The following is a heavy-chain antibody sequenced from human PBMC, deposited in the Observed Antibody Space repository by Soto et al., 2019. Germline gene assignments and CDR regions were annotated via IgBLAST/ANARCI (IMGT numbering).Heavy chain of an antibody. J-gene: IGHJ6*02. D-gene: IGHD2-2*02. V-gene: IGHV1-69*13. CDR1: GGTFSSYS. CDR2: IIPIFGTA. Sequence: SVKVSCKASGGTFSSYSISWVLQAPGQGLEWMGGIIPIFGTANYAQKFQGRVTITADESTSTAYMELSSLRSEDTAVYYCARVEYCSSTSCHKGYYGMDVWGQGTTVTVSS. CDR3: ARVEYCSSTSCHKGYYGMDV.